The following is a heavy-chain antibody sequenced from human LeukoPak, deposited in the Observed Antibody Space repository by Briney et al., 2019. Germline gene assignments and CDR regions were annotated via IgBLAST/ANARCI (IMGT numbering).Heavy chain of an antibody. J-gene: IGHJ2*01. V-gene: IGHV4-30-4*01. D-gene: IGHD2-21*02. CDR3: ARVQSYCGGDCFDYYWYFDL. Sequence: SETLSLTCTVSGGSISSGDYYWRWIRQPPGKGLEWIGYIYYSGSTYYNPSLKSRVTISVDTSKNQFSLKLSSVTAADTAVYYCARVQSYCGGDCFDYYWYFDLWGRGTLVTVSS. CDR2: IYYSGST. CDR1: GGSISSGDYY.